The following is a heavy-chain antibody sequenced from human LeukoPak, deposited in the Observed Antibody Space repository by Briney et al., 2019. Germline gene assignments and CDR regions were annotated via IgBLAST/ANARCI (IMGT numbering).Heavy chain of an antibody. CDR2: INPSGGST. V-gene: IGHV1-46*01. CDR1: RYTFTNFF. Sequence: ASVKVSCKASRYTFTNFFMHWVRQAPGQGLEWMGIINPSGGSTSYAQKFQGRVTMTRDTSASTVYMELSSLRSEDTAVYYCASRAAARYHFDYWGRGTLVTVSS. CDR3: ASRAAARYHFDY. J-gene: IGHJ4*02. D-gene: IGHD6-6*01.